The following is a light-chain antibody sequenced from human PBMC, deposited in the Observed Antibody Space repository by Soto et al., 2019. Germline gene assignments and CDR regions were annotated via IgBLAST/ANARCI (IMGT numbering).Light chain of an antibody. Sequence: DIQMTQSPSSLSTSVGDRVTITCRASQGISIYLAWYQQKPGKVPKLLIYSASTLQSGVPSRFSGSGSGTDFTLTISSLEPEDVATYYCQHYNNAPYTFGQGTKLEIK. V-gene: IGKV1-27*01. CDR1: QGISIY. J-gene: IGKJ2*01. CDR2: SAS. CDR3: QHYNNAPYT.